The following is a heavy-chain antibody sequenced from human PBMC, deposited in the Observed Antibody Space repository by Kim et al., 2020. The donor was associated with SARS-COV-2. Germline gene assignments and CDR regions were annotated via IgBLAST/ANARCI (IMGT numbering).Heavy chain of an antibody. D-gene: IGHD1-7*01. CDR1: GYTFTSYG. Sequence: SVKVSCKASGYTFTSYGISWVRQAPGQGLEWMGWISAYNGNTNYAQKLQGRVTMTTDTSTSTAYMELRSLRSDDTAVYYCARAPALTGTTYYYYYGMDVWGQGTTVTVSS. CDR2: ISAYNGNT. CDR3: ARAPALTGTTYYYYYGMDV. J-gene: IGHJ6*02. V-gene: IGHV1-18*01.